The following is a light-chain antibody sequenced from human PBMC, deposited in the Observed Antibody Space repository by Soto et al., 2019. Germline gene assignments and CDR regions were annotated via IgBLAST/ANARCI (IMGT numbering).Light chain of an antibody. CDR3: QQYYSYPWT. Sequence: AIRMTQSPSSFSASTGDRVTITCRASQGISSYLAWYQHKPGKAPKLLIYAASTLQSGVPSRFSGSGSGTDSTLTISCLQSEDFATYYCQQYYSYPWTFGQGTKVEIK. V-gene: IGKV1-8*01. J-gene: IGKJ1*01. CDR2: AAS. CDR1: QGISSY.